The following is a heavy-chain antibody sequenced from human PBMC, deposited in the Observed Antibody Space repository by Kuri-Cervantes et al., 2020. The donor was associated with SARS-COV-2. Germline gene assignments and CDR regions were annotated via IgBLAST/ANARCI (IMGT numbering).Heavy chain of an antibody. V-gene: IGHV3-66*01. CDR2: IYSGGST. CDR1: GFTVSSNY. D-gene: IGHD2-21*01. J-gene: IGHJ6*03. Sequence: LSLTCAASGFTVSSNYMSWVRQAPGKGLEWVSVIYSGGSTYYADSVKGRFTISRERGENSLYLHMNSLRDDDTAVYYCARVAGDGPIYYYYMDVWGKGTTVTVSS. CDR3: ARVAGDGPIYYYYMDV.